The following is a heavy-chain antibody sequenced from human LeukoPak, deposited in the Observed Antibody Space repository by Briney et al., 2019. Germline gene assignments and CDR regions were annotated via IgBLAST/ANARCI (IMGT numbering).Heavy chain of an antibody. Sequence: PGGSLRLSCAASGFTFSNAWMARVRQAPGKGLEWVGRIKSKTNGGTTDYPAPVKGRFTISRDDSKNTLYLQMNSLKIEDTAVYYCTTEYSSSYNWFNPWGQGTLVTVSS. J-gene: IGHJ5*02. D-gene: IGHD6-6*01. CDR3: TTEYSSSYNWFNP. V-gene: IGHV3-15*01. CDR2: IKSKTNGGTT. CDR1: GFTFSNAW.